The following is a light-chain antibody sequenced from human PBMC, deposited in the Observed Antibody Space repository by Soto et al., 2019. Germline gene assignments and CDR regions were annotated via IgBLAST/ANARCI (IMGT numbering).Light chain of an antibody. V-gene: IGLV2-14*01. CDR1: SSDIGGYNY. J-gene: IGLJ2*01. CDR2: DVR. Sequence: QSALTQPASVSGSPGQSITISCTGTSSDIGGYNYVSWYQQNPGKAPKLMIYDVRNRPSGVSNRFSASKSGNTASLTISGLQAEDEADYYCSSYTTSSTVVFGGGTKLTVL. CDR3: SSYTTSSTVV.